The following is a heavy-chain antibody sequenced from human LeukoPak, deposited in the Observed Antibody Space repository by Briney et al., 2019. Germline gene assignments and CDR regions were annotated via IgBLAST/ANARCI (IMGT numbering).Heavy chain of an antibody. CDR1: GFTFDTYW. V-gene: IGHV3-7*04. CDR3: ARGRAVDI. Sequence: PGGSLRLSCAASGFTFDTYWMTWVRQAPGRGLEWVANIKEDESEKYYVDSVKGRFTISRDNAKNSVYLQMNSLRAEDTAVYYCARGRAVDIWGRGTMVTVSS. J-gene: IGHJ3*02. CDR2: IKEDESEK.